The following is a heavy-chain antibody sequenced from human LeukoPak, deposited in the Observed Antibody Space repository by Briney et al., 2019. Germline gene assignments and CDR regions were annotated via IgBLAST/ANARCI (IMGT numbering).Heavy chain of an antibody. CDR1: GFTFSSYA. J-gene: IGHJ4*02. V-gene: IGHV3-64D*06. CDR2: ISSNGGST. D-gene: IGHD5-18*01. CDR3: VKGPTATIVY. Sequence: PGGSLRLSCAASGFTFSSYAMSWVRQAPGKGLEWVSAISSNGGSTYYADSVKGRFTISRDNSKNTLYLQMSSLRAEDTAVYYCVKGPTATIVYWGQGTLVTVSS.